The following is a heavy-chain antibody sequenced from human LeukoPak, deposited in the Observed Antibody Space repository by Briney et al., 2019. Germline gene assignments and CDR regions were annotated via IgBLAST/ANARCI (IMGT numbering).Heavy chain of an antibody. CDR3: AKGTKPAMTIPDY. V-gene: IGHV3-21*04. CDR2: TSSSSAYT. Sequence: GGSLRLSCAASGFPFNAYWMTWVRQAPGKGLEWVSSTSSSSAYTFYAESGKGRFTISRDNAKNSLFLQMNSLRAEDTAMYYCAKGTKPAMTIPDYWGQGILVTVSS. J-gene: IGHJ4*02. CDR1: GFPFNAYW. D-gene: IGHD1/OR15-1a*01.